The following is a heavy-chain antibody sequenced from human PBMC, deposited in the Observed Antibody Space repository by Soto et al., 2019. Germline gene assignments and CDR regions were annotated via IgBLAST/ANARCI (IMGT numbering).Heavy chain of an antibody. CDR1: GFTFSNYA. CDR2: ISYDGSNK. J-gene: IGHJ4*02. Sequence: PGGSLRLSCVVSGFTFSNYAMNWVCQAPGKGLEWVAVISYDGSNKYYADSVKGRITISRDNSRNTLYLQMNNLRAEDTAMYYCARDLGNNYGSFAYWGQGTLVTVSS. D-gene: IGHD4-17*01. CDR3: ARDLGNNYGSFAY. V-gene: IGHV3-30-3*01.